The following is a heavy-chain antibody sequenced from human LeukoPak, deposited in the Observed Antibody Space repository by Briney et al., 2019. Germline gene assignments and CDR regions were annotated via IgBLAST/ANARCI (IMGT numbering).Heavy chain of an antibody. J-gene: IGHJ4*02. CDR2: ISAYTGNT. Sequence: GASVKVSCKASGYTFPSYGISWVRQAPGQGLEWMGWISAYTGNTNYAQKLQGRVNMTKDTSTRTAYMELRSLRSDDTAVYYCAREGGLQDFDYWGQGTLVTVSS. D-gene: IGHD5-24*01. V-gene: IGHV1-18*01. CDR1: GYTFPSYG. CDR3: AREGGLQDFDY.